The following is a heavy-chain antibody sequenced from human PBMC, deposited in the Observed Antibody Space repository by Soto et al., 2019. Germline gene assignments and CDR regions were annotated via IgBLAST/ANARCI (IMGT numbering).Heavy chain of an antibody. Sequence: GFNLSSYTMRWVRQAPGKGLEWVSAISGSGGSTYYADSVKGRFTISRDNSKNTLYLQMNSLRAEDTAVYYCAKDHIRWSVTASGYFDYWGQGTLVTVSS. J-gene: IGHJ4*02. D-gene: IGHD4-17*01. V-gene: IGHV3-23*01. CDR3: AKDHIRWSVTASGYFDY. CDR2: ISGSGGST. CDR1: GFNLSSYT.